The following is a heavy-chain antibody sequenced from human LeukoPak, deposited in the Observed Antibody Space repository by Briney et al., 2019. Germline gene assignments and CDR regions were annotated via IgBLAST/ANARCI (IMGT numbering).Heavy chain of an antibody. CDR2: MNTNSGGT. V-gene: IGHV1-2*02. CDR3: AVVTPLPCY. CDR1: GYTFTVYY. J-gene: IGHJ4*02. Sequence: GASVKVSFKASGYTFTVYYMHWVRQARGQGRGWMGWMNTNSGGTNYAQKFQGRVTITRETTISTDYMELRRLRADDTAVYYCAVVTPLPCYCSQGTLVTVSS. D-gene: IGHD4-23*01.